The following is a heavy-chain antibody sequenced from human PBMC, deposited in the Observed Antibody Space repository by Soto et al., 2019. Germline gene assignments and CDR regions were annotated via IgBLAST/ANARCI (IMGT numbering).Heavy chain of an antibody. Sequence: GPTLVNPTETLTLTCTVSGFSLTTGKMGVSWIRQPPGKALEWLAHIFSDNERSYSTSLQGRLTISKDTSGSQVVLSMTNVDPVDTATYYCARMNVDSYQFYYAMDVWGQGTTVTVSS. CDR3: ARMNVDSYQFYYAMDV. CDR2: IFSDNER. J-gene: IGHJ6*02. D-gene: IGHD4-17*01. V-gene: IGHV2-26*01. CDR1: GFSLTTGKMG.